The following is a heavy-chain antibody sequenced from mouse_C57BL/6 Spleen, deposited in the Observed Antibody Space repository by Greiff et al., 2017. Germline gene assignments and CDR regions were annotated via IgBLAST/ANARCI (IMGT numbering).Heavy chain of an antibody. V-gene: IGHV14-3*01. CDR2: IDPAHGNT. CDR1: GFNIKNTY. D-gene: IGHD1-1*01. CDR3: AKGGTTVPSYWYFDV. J-gene: IGHJ1*03. Sequence: LVESVAELVRPGASVKLSCTASGFNIKNTYMHWVKQRPEQGLEWIGRIDPAHGNTKYAPKFQGKATITADTSSNTAYLQLSSLTSEDTAIYYCAKGGTTVPSYWYFDVWGTGTTVTVSS.